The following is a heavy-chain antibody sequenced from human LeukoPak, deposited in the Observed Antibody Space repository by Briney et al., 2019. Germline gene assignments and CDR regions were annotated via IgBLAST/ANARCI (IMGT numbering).Heavy chain of an antibody. CDR3: ARGDDYSNYVLGY. V-gene: IGHV1-69*05. CDR2: IIPIFCTA. Sequence: SVKVSCNASGVTFSSYAISWVRQPPGQGLEWMGRIIPIFCTANYTQKFQGRVTITTDESTSTAYMELSSLRSEDTAVYYCARGDDYSNYVLGYWGQGTLVSVSS. D-gene: IGHD4-11*01. J-gene: IGHJ4*02. CDR1: GVTFSSYA.